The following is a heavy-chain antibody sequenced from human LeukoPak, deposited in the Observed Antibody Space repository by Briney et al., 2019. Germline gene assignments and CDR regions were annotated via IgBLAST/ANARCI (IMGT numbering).Heavy chain of an antibody. CDR1: GFTFSNHW. J-gene: IGHJ6*02. Sequence: GGALRLSCAASGFTFSNHWMHWVRQDPGKGRMWVSRINRDGSRTDYADSVKARFPISRDNAKNSLYLQMNSLRVEDTAMYYCVRDRNPHYGMDVWGQGTTVTVSS. CDR3: VRDRNPHYGMDV. D-gene: IGHD2/OR15-2a*01. V-gene: IGHV3-74*01. CDR2: INRDGSRT.